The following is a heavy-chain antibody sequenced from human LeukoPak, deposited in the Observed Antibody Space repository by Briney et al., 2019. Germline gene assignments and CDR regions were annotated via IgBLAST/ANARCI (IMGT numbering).Heavy chain of an antibody. CDR1: GYTFTSYD. J-gene: IGHJ3*02. D-gene: IGHD3-22*01. CDR3: ARLYYYASSGYDALDI. CDR2: MDGNSGKT. V-gene: IGHV1-8*01. Sequence: ASVKVSCKTSGYTFTSYDINWVRQVTGQGLEWVGGMDGNSGKTAYAQNFLGRVTITRNSSISTAHMELSSLRSEDTAVYYCARLYYYASSGYDALDIWGQGTMVAVSS.